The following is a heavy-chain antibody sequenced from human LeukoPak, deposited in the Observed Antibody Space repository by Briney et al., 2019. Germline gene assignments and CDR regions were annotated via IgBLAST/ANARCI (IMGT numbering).Heavy chain of an antibody. J-gene: IGHJ4*02. Sequence: GGSLRLSCAASGFTFSNYAMTWVRQAPGKGLEWVSTISGSGGSTYYADSVKGRFTISRDNSKNTLYLQMNSLRAEDTAVYYCAKASNIVVPASFDYWGQGTLVTVSS. D-gene: IGHD2-2*01. CDR3: AKASNIVVPASFDY. CDR2: ISGSGGST. V-gene: IGHV3-23*01. CDR1: GFTFSNYA.